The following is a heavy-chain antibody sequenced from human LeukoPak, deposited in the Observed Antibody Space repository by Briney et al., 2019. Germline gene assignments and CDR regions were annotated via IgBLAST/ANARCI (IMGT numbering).Heavy chain of an antibody. D-gene: IGHD6-6*01. CDR1: GGSFSGYY. J-gene: IGHJ6*03. CDR2: INHSGST. V-gene: IGHV4-34*01. CDR3: ARGQLGAYYYYMDV. Sequence: SETLSLTCAVYGGSFSGYYWSWIRQPPGKGLEWIGEINHSGSTNYNPSLKSPVTISVDTSKNQFSLKLSSVTDADTAVYYCARGQLGAYYYYMDVWGKGTTVTVSS.